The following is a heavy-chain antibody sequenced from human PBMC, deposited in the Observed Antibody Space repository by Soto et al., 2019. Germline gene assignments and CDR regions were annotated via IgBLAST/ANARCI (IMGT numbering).Heavy chain of an antibody. CDR2: MNPNSGNT. D-gene: IGHD5-18*01. V-gene: IGHV1-8*01. CDR3: ARGNLRLWPRTYYYYGMDV. J-gene: IGHJ6*02. Sequence: QVQLVQSGAEVKKPGASVKVSCKASGYTFTSYDINWVRQATGQGLEWMGWMNPNSGNTGYAQKFKGRVTMTRNTSISTAYMELSSLRSEDTAVYYCARGNLRLWPRTYYYYGMDVWGQGTTVTVSS. CDR1: GYTFTSYD.